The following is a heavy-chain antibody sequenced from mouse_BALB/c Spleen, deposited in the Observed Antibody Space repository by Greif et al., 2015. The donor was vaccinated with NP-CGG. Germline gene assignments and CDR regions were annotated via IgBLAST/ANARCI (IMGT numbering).Heavy chain of an antibody. CDR3: ARYGNYAMDY. CDR1: GFTFSSFG. V-gene: IGHV5-17*02. Sequence: EVMLVESGGGLVQPGGSRKLSCAASGFTFSSFGMHWVRQAPEKGLEWVAYISSGSSTIYYADTVKGRFTISRDNPKNTLFLQMTSLRSEDTATYYCARYGNYAMDYWGQGTSVTVSS. J-gene: IGHJ4*01. D-gene: IGHD2-1*01. CDR2: ISSGSSTI.